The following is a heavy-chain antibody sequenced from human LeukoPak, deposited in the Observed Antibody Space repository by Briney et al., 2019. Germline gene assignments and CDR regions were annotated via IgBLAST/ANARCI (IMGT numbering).Heavy chain of an antibody. D-gene: IGHD2-15*01. V-gene: IGHV4-4*09. CDR2: IYTSGST. Sequence: PSETLSLTCTVSGASISSYYWSWIRQPPGKGLEWIGYIYTSGSTNYNPSLKSRVTISVDTSKNQFSLKLSSVTAADTAVYYCARQTPSRLFDPWGQGTLVTVSS. CDR3: ARQTPSRLFDP. CDR1: GASISSYY. J-gene: IGHJ5*02.